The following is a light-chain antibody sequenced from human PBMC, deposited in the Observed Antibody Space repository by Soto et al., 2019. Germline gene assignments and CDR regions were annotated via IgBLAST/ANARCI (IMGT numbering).Light chain of an antibody. V-gene: IGKV3-20*01. J-gene: IGKJ1*01. CDR2: GAS. CDR1: QSVSSSY. CDR3: QQYGSSPRT. Sequence: EIVLTQSPGTLSLSPGERATLSCRASQSVSSSYLAWYQQKPGQAPRLLIYGASSRATGIQDRFSGSGSGTHFTLTISRLEPEDFALYYCQQYGSSPRTFGQGTKVEIK.